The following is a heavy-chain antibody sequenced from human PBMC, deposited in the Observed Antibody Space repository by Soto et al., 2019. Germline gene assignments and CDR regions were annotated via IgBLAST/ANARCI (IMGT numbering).Heavy chain of an antibody. J-gene: IGHJ6*01. V-gene: IGHV1-3*01. CDR2: INACNGNT. Sequence: ASVKVSCKASGYTFTSYAMHWVRQAPGQRLEWMGWINACNGNTKYSQKFQVRVTITRNTSASTAYLELSSLRSEDTAVYCFARDLQDSSVYGFGVWGQGHTVPVSS. D-gene: IGHD2-15*01. CDR1: GYTFTSYA. CDR3: ARDLQDSSVYGFGV.